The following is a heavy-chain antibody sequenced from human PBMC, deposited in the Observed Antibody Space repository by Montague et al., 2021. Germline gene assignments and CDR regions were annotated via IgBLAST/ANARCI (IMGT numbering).Heavy chain of an antibody. D-gene: IGHD3-10*01. J-gene: IGHJ6*03. CDR3: ARRGGTMVRGVKGYMDV. V-gene: IGHV4-34*01. Sequence: SETLSLTCAVHGGSFSGYYWSWIRQPPGKGLEWIGEINHSGSTNYSPSLKSRVTISVDTSKNQFSLKLNSVTAADTAVYYCARRGGTMVRGVKGYMDVWGKGTTVAVSS. CDR2: INHSGST. CDR1: GGSFSGYY.